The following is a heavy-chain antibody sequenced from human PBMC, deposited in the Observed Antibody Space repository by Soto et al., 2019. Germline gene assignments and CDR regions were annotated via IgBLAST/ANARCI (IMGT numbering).Heavy chain of an antibody. CDR1: GFTFSNYA. V-gene: IGHV3-23*01. Sequence: EVQLLESGGGLVQPGGSLRLSCAASGFTFSNYAMSWVRQAPGKGLEWVSAISNSGGSTYYADSVKGRFTISRDNSKNTLYLQMNSLRAEDTAVYHCAKGVKWELPLECWDQGTLVTVSS. D-gene: IGHD1-26*01. CDR2: ISNSGGST. CDR3: AKGVKWELPLEC. J-gene: IGHJ4*02.